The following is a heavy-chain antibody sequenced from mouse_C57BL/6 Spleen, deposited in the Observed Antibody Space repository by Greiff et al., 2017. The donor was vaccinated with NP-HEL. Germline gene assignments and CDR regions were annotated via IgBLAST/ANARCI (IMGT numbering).Heavy chain of an antibody. CDR1: GYTFTSYW. CDR3: ARRGATYAMDY. V-gene: IGHV1-69*01. Sequence: QVQLKQPGAELVMPGASVKLSCKASGYTFTSYWMHWVKQRPGQGLEWIGEIDPSDSYTNYNQKFKGKSTLTVDKSSSTAYMQLSSLTSEDSAVYYCARRGATYAMDYWGQGTSVTVSS. J-gene: IGHJ4*01. CDR2: IDPSDSYT. D-gene: IGHD3-1*01.